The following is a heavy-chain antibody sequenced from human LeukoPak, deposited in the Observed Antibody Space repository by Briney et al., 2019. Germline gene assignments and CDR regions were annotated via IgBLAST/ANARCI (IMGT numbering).Heavy chain of an antibody. Sequence: GASVKVSCKASGYTFTSYDINWVRQATGQGLEWMGWMNPNSGNTGYAQKFQGRVTMTRNTSISTAYMELSSLRSEDTAVYYCARVPRGRGVAPRWFDPWGQGTLVTVSS. CDR1: GYTFTSYD. D-gene: IGHD3-10*01. V-gene: IGHV1-8*01. CDR2: MNPNSGNT. J-gene: IGHJ5*02. CDR3: ARVPRGRGVAPRWFDP.